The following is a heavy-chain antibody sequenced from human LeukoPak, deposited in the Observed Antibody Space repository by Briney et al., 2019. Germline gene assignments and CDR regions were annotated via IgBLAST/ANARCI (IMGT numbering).Heavy chain of an antibody. CDR2: ISAYNGNT. Sequence: ASVKVSCKASGYTFTSYGISWVRQAPGQGLEWMGWISAYNGNTNHAQKLQGRVTMTTDTSTSTAYMELRSLRSDDTAVYYCARGSYCSSTSCPWYYYYGMDVWGQGTTVTVSS. J-gene: IGHJ6*02. V-gene: IGHV1-18*01. CDR1: GYTFTSYG. CDR3: ARGSYCSSTSCPWYYYYGMDV. D-gene: IGHD2-2*01.